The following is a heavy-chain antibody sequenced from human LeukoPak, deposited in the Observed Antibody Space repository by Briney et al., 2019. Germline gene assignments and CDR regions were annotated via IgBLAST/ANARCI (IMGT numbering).Heavy chain of an antibody. CDR3: ARSGTRYCSGGSCYVWRYYYYMDV. V-gene: IGHV4-59*12. Sequence: SETLSLTCAVSGGSINNYYWSWIRQPPGKGLEWIGYIYDSGSTNYNPSLKSRVTTSLDTSKNQFSLKLSSVTAADTAVYYCARSGTRYCSGGSCYVWRYYYYMDVWGKGTTVTVSS. CDR2: IYDSGST. CDR1: GGSINNYY. J-gene: IGHJ6*03. D-gene: IGHD2-15*01.